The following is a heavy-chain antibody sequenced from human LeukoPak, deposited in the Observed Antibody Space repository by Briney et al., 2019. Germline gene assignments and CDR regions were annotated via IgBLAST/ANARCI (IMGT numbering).Heavy chain of an antibody. J-gene: IGHJ4*02. Sequence: GGTLRLSCAASGFTFSSSAMSWVRQAPGKGLEWGSAISNNGGYTYYADSVQGRFTISRDNSKSTLCLQMNSLRAEDTAVYYCAKQLGYCSDGSCYFPYWGQGTLVTVSS. CDR2: ISNNGGYT. V-gene: IGHV3-23*01. CDR1: GFTFSSSA. D-gene: IGHD2-15*01. CDR3: AKQLGYCSDGSCYFPY.